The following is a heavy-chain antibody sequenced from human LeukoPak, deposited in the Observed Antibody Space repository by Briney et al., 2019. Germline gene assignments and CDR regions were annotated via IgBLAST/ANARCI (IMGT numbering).Heavy chain of an antibody. D-gene: IGHD3-10*01. J-gene: IGHJ4*02. Sequence: SETLSLTCAVYGGSFSGYYWSWIRQPPGKGLEWIGEINHSGSTNYNPSLKSRVTISVDTSKNHFSLKLSSLTAADTAVYYCARGQGGTMVRGVIINYFDYWGQGTLVTVSS. CDR2: INHSGST. CDR3: ARGQGGTMVRGVIINYFDY. V-gene: IGHV4-34*01. CDR1: GGSFSGYY.